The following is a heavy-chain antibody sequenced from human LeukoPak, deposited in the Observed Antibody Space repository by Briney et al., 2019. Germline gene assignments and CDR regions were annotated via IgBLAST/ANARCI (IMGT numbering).Heavy chain of an antibody. CDR3: ARSGKTYGFSLDQ. J-gene: IGHJ4*02. V-gene: IGHV4-30-4*01. CDR2: IYYSGNT. Sequence: SETLSLTCTVSGGSISSGDYYWSWIRQPPGKGLEWIGYIYYSGNTNYNPSLETRVTISVDTSKKQFSLKLSSVIAADTAVYYCARSGKTYGFSLDQWGQGTLVTVSS. CDR1: GGSISSGDYY. D-gene: IGHD3-10*01.